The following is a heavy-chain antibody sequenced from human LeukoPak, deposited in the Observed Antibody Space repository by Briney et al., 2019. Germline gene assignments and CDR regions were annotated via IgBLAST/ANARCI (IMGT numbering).Heavy chain of an antibody. D-gene: IGHD2-21*01. CDR3: ARDRLHHGNYFDY. Sequence: SETLSLTCTVSGDSISSYYWSWIRQPPGKGLEWIGYIHYTGTTEYNPSLKSRVTISVDTSKSQFSLNLRSETAADTAVYYCARDRLHHGNYFDYWGQGTLVTVSS. CDR2: IHYTGTT. CDR1: GDSISSYY. V-gene: IGHV4-59*01. J-gene: IGHJ4*02.